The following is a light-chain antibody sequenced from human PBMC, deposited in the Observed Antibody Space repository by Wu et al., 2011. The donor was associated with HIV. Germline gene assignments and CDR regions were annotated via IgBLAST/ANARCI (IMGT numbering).Light chain of an antibody. V-gene: IGKV3-15*01. CDR3: QHYNKIPPLT. CDR1: QSVSGN. Sequence: EIVMTQSPATLSVSPGERATLSCRASQSVSGNLAWYQQKPGQAPRLLIYGASTRATGIPARFSGSGSGTEFTLTISSMQSEDSAIYYCQHYNKIPPLTFGGGTQGGDQT. J-gene: IGKJ4*01. CDR2: GAS.